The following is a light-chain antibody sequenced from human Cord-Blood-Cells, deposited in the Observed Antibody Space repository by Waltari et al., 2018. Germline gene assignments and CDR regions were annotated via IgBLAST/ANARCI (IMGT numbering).Light chain of an antibody. J-gene: IGLJ3*02. CDR3: CSYAGSSTWV. CDR1: SVAVGSYNL. CDR2: EGS. V-gene: IGLV2-23*01. Sequence: QSALPQPASASGSPGQSITISCTGTSVAVGSYNLVSLYQQHPGKAPKLLIYEGSKRPSGVSNRFSGSKSGNTASLTISGLQAEDEADYYCCSYAGSSTWVFGGGTKLTVL.